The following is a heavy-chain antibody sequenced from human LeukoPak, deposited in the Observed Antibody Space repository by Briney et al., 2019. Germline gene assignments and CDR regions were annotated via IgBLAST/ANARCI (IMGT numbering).Heavy chain of an antibody. Sequence: PSETLSLTCSVSGGSISSLYWSWIRQPPGKGLEWIGYIYYTGSTNYNPSLKSRVTMFVDMSKNQFSLRLSSVTATDTAVYYCARHRAYSSSSPFDYWGQGTLVTVSS. CDR3: ARHRAYSSSSPFDY. D-gene: IGHD6-6*01. V-gene: IGHV4-59*08. J-gene: IGHJ4*02. CDR2: IYYTGST. CDR1: GGSISSLY.